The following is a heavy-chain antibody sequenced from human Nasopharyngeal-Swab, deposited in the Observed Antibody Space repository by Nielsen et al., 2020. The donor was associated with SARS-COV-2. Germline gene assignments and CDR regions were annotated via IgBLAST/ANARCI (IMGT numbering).Heavy chain of an antibody. CDR3: ARGGIPTGDLPTGYYFDS. V-gene: IGHV4-34*01. J-gene: IGHJ4*02. D-gene: IGHD7-27*01. Sequence: GSLRLSCAVYGGSFSGYYWSWIRQPPGKGLEWIGEINHSGSTNYNPSLTSRITISVDTSKNKFSLKLSSVTAADAAVYYCARGGIPTGDLPTGYYFDSWGQGTLVTVSS. CDR2: INHSGST. CDR1: GGSFSGYY.